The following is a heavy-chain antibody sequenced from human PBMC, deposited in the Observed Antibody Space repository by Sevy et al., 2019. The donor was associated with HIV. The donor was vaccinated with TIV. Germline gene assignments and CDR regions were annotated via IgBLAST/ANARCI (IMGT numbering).Heavy chain of an antibody. CDR1: GDSISNKY. CDR2: FSHSGTT. CDR3: ARTLMFPSPNFRNIQFDY. Sequence: SETLSLTCTVSGDSISNKYWSWIRQPPGKGLEWIGYFSHSGTTNYNPSLKRGITISEDTSKNQFSLKLTSVTAADTAVYYCARTLMFPSPNFRNIQFDYWGQGILVTVSS. D-gene: IGHD1-1*01. J-gene: IGHJ4*02. V-gene: IGHV4-59*01.